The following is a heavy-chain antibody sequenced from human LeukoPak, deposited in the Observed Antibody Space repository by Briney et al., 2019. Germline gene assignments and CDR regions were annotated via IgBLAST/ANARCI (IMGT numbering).Heavy chain of an antibody. D-gene: IGHD5-12*01. CDR2: ISYSGST. V-gene: IGHV4-59*01. CDR3: ARGYDSGYDRPLDF. Sequence: PGGSLRLSCAASGFTFSDYYMSWIRQPPGKGLEWIGCISYSGSTNYNPSLKSRVTISVDTSKNRFSLNLSSVTAADTAVYYCARGYDSGYDRPLDFWGQGTLVTVSS. J-gene: IGHJ4*02. CDR1: GFTFSDYY.